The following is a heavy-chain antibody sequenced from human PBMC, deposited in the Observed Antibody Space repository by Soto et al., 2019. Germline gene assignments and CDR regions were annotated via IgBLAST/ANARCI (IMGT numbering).Heavy chain of an antibody. D-gene: IGHD2-15*01. Sequence: QVQLQESGPGLVKPSGTLSLTCAVSGGSISSSDWWSWVRQPPGKGLEWIGEVSHSGDTNYNPSRKIRVTISVDQSTIQFSLQLRSVTAQDTAVYYCARVGGPSREDLRHWGQGTLVTVSS. J-gene: IGHJ1*01. CDR3: ARVGGPSREDLRH. CDR1: GGSISSSDW. CDR2: VSHSGDT. V-gene: IGHV4-4*02.